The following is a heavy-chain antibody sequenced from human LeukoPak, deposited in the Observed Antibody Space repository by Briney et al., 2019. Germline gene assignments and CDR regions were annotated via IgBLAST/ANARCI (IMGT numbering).Heavy chain of an antibody. Sequence: SGPTLVNPTQTLTLTCTFSGFSLSTSGVGVGWIRQPPGKALEWLALIHWDDDERYSPSLKSRLSIIKDTSKNQVVLTMTNMNPVDTATYYCARGVTIVPSYYYMDVWGKGTTVTVSS. V-gene: IGHV2-5*02. CDR3: ARGVTIVPSYYYMDV. J-gene: IGHJ6*03. CDR2: IHWDDDE. D-gene: IGHD3-9*01. CDR1: GFSLSTSGVG.